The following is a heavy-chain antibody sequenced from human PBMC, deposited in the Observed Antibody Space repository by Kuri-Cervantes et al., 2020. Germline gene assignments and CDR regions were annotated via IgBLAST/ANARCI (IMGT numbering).Heavy chain of an antibody. V-gene: IGHV3-30*03. J-gene: IGHJ4*02. CDR3: ARDSSPSDY. CDR1: GFTFSSYG. CDR2: ISYDGSNK. Sequence: GGSLRLSCAASGFTFSSYGMHWVRQAPGKGLEWVAVISYDGSNKYYADSVKGRFTISRDNSKNTLYLQMNSLRAEDTAVYYCARDSSPSDYWGQGTLVTGSS.